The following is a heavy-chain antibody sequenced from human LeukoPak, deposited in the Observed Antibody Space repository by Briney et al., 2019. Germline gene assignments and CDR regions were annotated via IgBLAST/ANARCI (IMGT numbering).Heavy chain of an antibody. V-gene: IGHV3-21*01. CDR2: ISRSCRYL. Sequence: GGSLRLSCAASGLTFTNYTMNWVRQAPGMGLEWVSSISRSCRYLECADSVKHRSTMSRDHAKNSLYQQMNSLRAEGTAVYYCARTRNLGYCSSTSCPNFDYWGQGTLVTVS. CDR1: GLTFTNYT. J-gene: IGHJ4*02. CDR3: ARTRNLGYCSSTSCPNFDY. D-gene: IGHD2-2*01.